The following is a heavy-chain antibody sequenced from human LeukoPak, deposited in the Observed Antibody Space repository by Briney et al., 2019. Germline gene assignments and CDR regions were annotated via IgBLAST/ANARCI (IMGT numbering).Heavy chain of an antibody. D-gene: IGHD3-9*01. J-gene: IGHJ4*02. V-gene: IGHV1-69*01. CDR1: GGTFSSYA. CDR2: IIPIFGTA. CDR3: ARELTGDGYDILTGYY. Sequence: SVKVSCKASGGTFSSYAISWVRQAPGQGLEWMGGIIPIFGTANYAQKFQGRVTITADESTSTAYMELSSLRSEDTAVYYCARELTGDGYDILTGYYWGQGTLVTVSS.